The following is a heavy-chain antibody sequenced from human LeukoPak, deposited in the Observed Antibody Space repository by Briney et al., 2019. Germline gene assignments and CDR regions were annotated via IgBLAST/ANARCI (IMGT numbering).Heavy chain of an antibody. CDR2: IYSGGST. Sequence: GGSLRLSCAASGFTVSSNYMSWVRQAPGKGLEWVSVIYSGGSTYYADSVKGRFTISRDNSKNTLYLQMNSLRAEDTAMYYCARVWCSSTSCYLGYFDYWGQGTLVTVSS. J-gene: IGHJ4*02. CDR3: ARVWCSSTSCYLGYFDY. CDR1: GFTVSSNY. V-gene: IGHV3-66*01. D-gene: IGHD2-2*01.